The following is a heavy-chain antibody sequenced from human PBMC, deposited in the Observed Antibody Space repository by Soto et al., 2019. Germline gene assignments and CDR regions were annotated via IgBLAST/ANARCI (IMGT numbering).Heavy chain of an antibody. J-gene: IGHJ6*02. CDR2: IVVGSGHT. CDR3: AARATVVPTSGYGMDV. CDR1: EFTFTSSA. D-gene: IGHD4-17*01. V-gene: IGHV1-58*01. Sequence: QMQLVQSGPEVKKPGTSVKVSCKASEFTFTSSAVQWVRQARGQRLEWIGWIVVGSGHTNYAQKFQERVTITRDMSTSTAYMELSSLRSEDTAVYYCAARATVVPTSGYGMDVWGQGTTVTVSS.